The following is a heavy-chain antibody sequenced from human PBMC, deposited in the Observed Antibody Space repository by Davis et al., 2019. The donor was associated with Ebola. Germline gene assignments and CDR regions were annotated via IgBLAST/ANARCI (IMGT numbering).Heavy chain of an antibody. V-gene: IGHV1-18*04. CDR1: GYSFTSYG. CDR2: ISAYNGNT. CDR3: ARGLRGAFDI. Sequence: GESLKISCKGSGYSFTSYGISWVRQAPGQGLEWMGWISAYNGNTTYAQKLQGSVPMTTDTSTSTAYMELRSLRSDDTAVYYCARGLRGAFDIWGQGTMVTASS. J-gene: IGHJ3*02.